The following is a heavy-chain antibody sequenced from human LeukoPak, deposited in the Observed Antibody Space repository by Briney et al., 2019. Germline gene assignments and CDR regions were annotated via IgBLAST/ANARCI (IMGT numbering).Heavy chain of an antibody. D-gene: IGHD3-10*01. J-gene: IGHJ4*02. V-gene: IGHV3-21*04. CDR1: GFTFSSYS. CDR3: AKDFTFVVRGVPIDY. CDR2: ISSSSSYI. Sequence: GGSLRLSCAASGFTFSSYSMNWVRQAPGKGLEWVSSISSSSSYIYYADSVKGRFTISRDNAKNSLYLQMNSLRAEDTAVYYCAKDFTFVVRGVPIDYWGQGTLVTVSS.